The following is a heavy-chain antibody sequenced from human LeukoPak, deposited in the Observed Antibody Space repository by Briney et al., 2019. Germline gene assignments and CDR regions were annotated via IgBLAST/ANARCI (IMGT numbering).Heavy chain of an antibody. J-gene: IGHJ6*03. CDR1: GDSISSGDYY. Sequence: SETLSLTCTVSGDSISSGDYYWSWIRQPAGKGLEWIGRIYTSGSTNYNPSLKSRVTISVDTSKNQFSLKLSSVTAADTAVYYCARASSAAAGYYYYYYMDVWGKGTTVTISS. D-gene: IGHD6-13*01. CDR2: IYTSGST. CDR3: ARASSAAAGYYYYYYMDV. V-gene: IGHV4-61*02.